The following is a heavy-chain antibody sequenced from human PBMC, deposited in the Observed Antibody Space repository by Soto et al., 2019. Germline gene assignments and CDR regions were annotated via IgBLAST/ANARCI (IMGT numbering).Heavy chain of an antibody. D-gene: IGHD3-3*01. Sequence: QVQLQESGPGLVKPSETLSLTCTVSGGSISSYYWSWIRQPPGKGLEWIGYIYYSGSTNYNPSLKSRVTISVDTSKNQFSLKLSSVTAADTAVYYCARQGNYDFWSGYYRYYYYMDVWGKGTTVTVSS. CDR3: ARQGNYDFWSGYYRYYYYMDV. CDR2: IYYSGST. J-gene: IGHJ6*03. CDR1: GGSISSYY. V-gene: IGHV4-59*08.